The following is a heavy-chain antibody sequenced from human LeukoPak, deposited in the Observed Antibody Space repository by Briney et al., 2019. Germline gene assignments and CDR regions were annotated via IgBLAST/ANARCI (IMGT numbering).Heavy chain of an antibody. CDR3: VRRAAVRGFYGFDI. V-gene: IGHV4-61*08. Sequence: PSETLSLTCTVSGGSISSGGYYWSWIRQHPGKGLEWIGYIYYSGSSNYNPSLKSRVTMSLDTSKNQFSLKLSSVTAADTAVYYCVRRAAVRGFYGFDIWGQGTMVTVSS. CDR1: GGSISSGGYY. CDR2: IYYSGSS. J-gene: IGHJ3*02. D-gene: IGHD6-6*01.